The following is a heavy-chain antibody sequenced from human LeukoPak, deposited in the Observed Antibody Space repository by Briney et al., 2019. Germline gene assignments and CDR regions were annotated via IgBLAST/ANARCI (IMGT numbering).Heavy chain of an antibody. CDR1: GGSISSYY. J-gene: IGHJ5*02. D-gene: IGHD2-2*01. CDR2: VYYSGIS. V-gene: IGHV4-59*01. CDR3: ARDLGFCSSTSCYPWFDP. Sequence: PSETLSLTCTVSGGSISSYYWSWIRQPPGKGLEWIGYVYYSGISNYNPSLKSRVTISVDTSKNQLSLKLNSVTAADTAVYYCARDLGFCSSTSCYPWFDPWGQGTLVIVSS.